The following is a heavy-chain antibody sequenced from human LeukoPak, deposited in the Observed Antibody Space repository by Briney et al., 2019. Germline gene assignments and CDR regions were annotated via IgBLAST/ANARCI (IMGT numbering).Heavy chain of an antibody. CDR3: AKDRGGLGRRGEFDY. CDR1: GFTFSSYG. J-gene: IGHJ4*02. CDR2: ISGSGGST. D-gene: IGHD3-16*01. V-gene: IGHV3-23*01. Sequence: GGTLRLSCAASGFTFSSYGMSWVRQAPGKGLEWVSAISGSGGSTYYADSVKGRFTISRDNSKNTLYLQMNSLRAEDTAVYYCAKDRGGLGRRGEFDYWGQGTLVTVSS.